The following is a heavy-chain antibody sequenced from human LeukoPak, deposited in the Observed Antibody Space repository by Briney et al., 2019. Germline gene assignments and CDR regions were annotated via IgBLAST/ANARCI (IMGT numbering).Heavy chain of an antibody. J-gene: IGHJ4*02. CDR2: ISSSGTSI. D-gene: IGHD2-15*01. V-gene: IGHV3-11*01. Sequence: GGSLRLSCAASGFTFSDYSMSWIRQAPGKGLEWVSYISSSGTSIYYADSVKGRFTISRDNAKNSLYLQMNSLRAEDTAVYYCARAYVGSYFDYWGRGTLVTVSS. CDR3: ARAYVGSYFDY. CDR1: GFTFSDYS.